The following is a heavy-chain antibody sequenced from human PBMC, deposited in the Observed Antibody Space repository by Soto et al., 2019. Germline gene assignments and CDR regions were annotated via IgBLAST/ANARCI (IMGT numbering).Heavy chain of an antibody. J-gene: IGHJ4*01. Sequence: QVQLQESGPGLVKPPQTLSLTCTVSGASLSRGGYYWSWIRQPPGKGLELIGYISYSGNTFYNPSLKSRFTISLDTSTHQFSLKLLSVTAADTAVYYYARGGDYSGSGSRPFDYWGHGTLVTVSS. D-gene: IGHD3-10*01. CDR1: GASLSRGGYY. CDR2: ISYSGNT. V-gene: IGHV4-30-4*01. CDR3: ARGGDYSGSGSRPFDY.